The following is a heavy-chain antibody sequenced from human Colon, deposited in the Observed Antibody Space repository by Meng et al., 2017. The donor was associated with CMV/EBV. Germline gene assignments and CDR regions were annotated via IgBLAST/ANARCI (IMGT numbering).Heavy chain of an antibody. CDR1: GGSLSNYY. CDR3: ARGLPVFH. J-gene: IGHJ4*02. V-gene: IGHV4-34*01. CDR2: INYRGTT. D-gene: IGHD2-8*01. Sequence: TLSLTCAFYGGSLSNYYLSWIRQPPGKGLEWIGEINYRGTTNYNPSLKSRVTISVDTSKNQFSLKLTSVTAADTAVYYCARGLPVFHWGQGTLVTVSS.